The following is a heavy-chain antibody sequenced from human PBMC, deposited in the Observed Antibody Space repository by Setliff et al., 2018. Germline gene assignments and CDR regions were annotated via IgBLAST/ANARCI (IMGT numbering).Heavy chain of an antibody. V-gene: IGHV4-30-4*08. J-gene: IGHJ4*02. D-gene: IGHD3-22*01. CDR3: ARESRYYYDNLGTLDY. CDR1: GGSISSGDYY. Sequence: LSLTCTVSGGSISSGDYYWSWIRQPPGKGLEWIGYIYSSGSTYYNPSLKSRVSISVDTPKNQFSLKLSSVTAADTAVYYCARESRYYYDNLGTLDYWGQGTLVTVSS. CDR2: IYSSGST.